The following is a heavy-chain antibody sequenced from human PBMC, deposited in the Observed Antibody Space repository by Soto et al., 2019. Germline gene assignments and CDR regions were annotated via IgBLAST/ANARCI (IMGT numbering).Heavy chain of an antibody. CDR3: AKHDFGDYRAYDT. CDR1: GFTFDNYA. Sequence: GGSLRLSCAASGFTFDNYAMTWVRQAPGKGLEWVSSIDGRGLDTYYADSVKGRSTISRDNSKSRVYLQMNSLRAEDTAVYYCAKHDFGDYRAYDTWGQGTMVTVSS. CDR2: IDGRGLDT. V-gene: IGHV3-23*01. J-gene: IGHJ3*02. D-gene: IGHD4-17*01.